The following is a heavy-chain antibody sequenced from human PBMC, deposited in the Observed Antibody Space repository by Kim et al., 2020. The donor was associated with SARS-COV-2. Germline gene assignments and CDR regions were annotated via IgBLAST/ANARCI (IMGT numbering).Heavy chain of an antibody. V-gene: IGHV4-59*13. CDR1: GGSISSYY. Sequence: SETLSLTCTVSGGSISSYYWSWIRQPPGKGLEWIGYIYYSGSTNYNPSLKSRVTISVDTSKNQFSLKLSSVTAADTAVYYCARDSYYGSETTPRGYYYGMDVWGQGTTVTVSS. D-gene: IGHD3-10*01. CDR3: ARDSYYGSETTPRGYYYGMDV. CDR2: IYYSGST. J-gene: IGHJ6*02.